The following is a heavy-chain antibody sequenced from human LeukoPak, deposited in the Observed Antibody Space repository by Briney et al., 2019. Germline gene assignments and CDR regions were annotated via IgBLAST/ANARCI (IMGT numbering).Heavy chain of an antibody. V-gene: IGHV4-34*01. D-gene: IGHD3-3*01. CDR2: INHSGST. J-gene: IGHJ4*02. Sequence: SETLSLTCAVYGGSFSGYYWSWIRQPPGKGLEWIGEINHSGSTNYNPSLKSRVTISVDTSKNQFSLKLSSVTAADTAVYYCARGPPSYYDFWSGYFGFDYWGQGTLVTVSS. CDR1: GGSFSGYY. CDR3: ARGPPSYYDFWSGYFGFDY.